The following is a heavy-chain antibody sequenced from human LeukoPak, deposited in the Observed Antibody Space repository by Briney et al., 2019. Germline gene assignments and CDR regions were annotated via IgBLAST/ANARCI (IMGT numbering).Heavy chain of an antibody. J-gene: IGHJ3*02. CDR3: AKGLRRDAFDT. Sequence: GGSLRLSCAASGFTFSNYAMSWVRQAPGKGLEWVSGISGSAGGTYYADSVKGRFTISRDNSQNTLYLQMNGLRAEDTAVYYCAKGLRRDAFDTWGQGTMVTVSS. CDR1: GFTFSNYA. CDR2: ISGSAGGT. V-gene: IGHV3-23*01.